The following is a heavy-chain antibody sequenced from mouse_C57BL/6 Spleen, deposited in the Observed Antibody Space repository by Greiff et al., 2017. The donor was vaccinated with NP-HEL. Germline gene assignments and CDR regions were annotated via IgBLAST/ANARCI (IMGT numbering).Heavy chain of an antibody. Sequence: VQLKESGPELVKPGASVKIPCKASGYTFTDYNMDWVKQSHGKSLEWIGDINPKNGGTIYNQKFKGKATLTVDKSSSTAYLELRSLTSEDTAGYYCARGRLGRGYFDVWGTGTTVTVSS. D-gene: IGHD4-1*01. CDR2: INPKNGGT. CDR1: GYTFTDYN. V-gene: IGHV1-18*01. CDR3: ARGRLGRGYFDV. J-gene: IGHJ1*03.